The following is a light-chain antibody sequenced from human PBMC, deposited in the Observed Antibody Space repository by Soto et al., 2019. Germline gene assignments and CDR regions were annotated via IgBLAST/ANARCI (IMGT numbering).Light chain of an antibody. V-gene: IGKV3-11*01. CDR3: QHRSIWPVS. CDR2: DAS. Sequence: EIVLTQSPATLSVSPGERVTLSCRASQNLHSFLAWYQQKPGLPPRLLIYDASSRATGIPARFSGSGSGTDFTLTISSLEPEDFAVYYCQHRSIWPVSFGQGTRLEI. CDR1: QNLHSF. J-gene: IGKJ5*01.